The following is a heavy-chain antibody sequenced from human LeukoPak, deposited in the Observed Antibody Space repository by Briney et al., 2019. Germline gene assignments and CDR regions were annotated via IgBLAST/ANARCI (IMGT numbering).Heavy chain of an antibody. Sequence: SGTLSLTCAVYGGSFSGYYWSWIRQPPGKGLEWIGEINHSGSTNYNPSLKSRVTISVDTSKNQFSLKLSSVTAADTAVYYCARDPSIRIGSRPLDYWGQGTLVTVSS. CDR2: INHSGST. V-gene: IGHV4-34*01. CDR3: ARDPSIRIGSRPLDY. J-gene: IGHJ4*02. CDR1: GGSFSGYY. D-gene: IGHD3-16*01.